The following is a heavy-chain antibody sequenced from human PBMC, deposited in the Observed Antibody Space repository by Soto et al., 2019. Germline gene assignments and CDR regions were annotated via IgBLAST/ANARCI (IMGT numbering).Heavy chain of an antibody. CDR3: ARSLFPPVAHDY. V-gene: IGHV4-30-2*05. CDR1: GDSISSGGYS. CDR2: IYHSGST. Sequence: SETLSLTCAVSGDSISSGGYSWSWIRQPPGKGLEWIGYIYHSGSTYYNPSLKSRVTISVDTSKNQFSLKLSSVTAADTAVYYCARSLFPPVAHDYWGQGTLVTVSS. J-gene: IGHJ4*02.